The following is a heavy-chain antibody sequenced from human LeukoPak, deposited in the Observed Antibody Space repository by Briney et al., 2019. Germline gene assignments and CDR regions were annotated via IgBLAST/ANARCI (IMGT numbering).Heavy chain of an antibody. CDR1: GFTFSNFW. Sequence: GGSLRLSCATSGFTFSNFWMSWVRQAPGRGLDWVANIHPEGNEKYHVESVKGRFTISRDNARNLLFLQMNGLRVVDTAVYYCARGDDFSGDHWGQGTLVTVSS. CDR2: IHPEGNEK. V-gene: IGHV3-7*04. CDR3: ARGDDFSGDH. J-gene: IGHJ4*02. D-gene: IGHD1-1*01.